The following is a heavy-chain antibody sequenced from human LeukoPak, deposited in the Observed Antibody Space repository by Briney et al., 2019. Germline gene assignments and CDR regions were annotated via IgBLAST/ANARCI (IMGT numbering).Heavy chain of an antibody. V-gene: IGHV1-24*01. J-gene: IGHJ6*02. CDR3: ATAYYASGGYYYYGMDV. Sequence: GASVKVSCKVSGYTLTELSMHWVRQAPGKGLEWMGGFDPEDGETIYAQKFQGRVTMTEDTSTDTAYRELSSLRSEDTAVYYCATAYYASGGYYYYGMDVWGQGTTVTVSS. D-gene: IGHD3-10*01. CDR2: FDPEDGET. CDR1: GYTLTELS.